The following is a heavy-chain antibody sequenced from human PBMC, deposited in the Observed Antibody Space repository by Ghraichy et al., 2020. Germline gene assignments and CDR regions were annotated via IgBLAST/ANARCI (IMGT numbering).Heavy chain of an antibody. CDR2: ITHSGST. Sequence: LNISCAVHGGSLSGYYWSWIRQSPGMGLEWIGEITHSGSTNYNPSLKSRVTISLDTSKNQFSLNLNSVTAADTAVYYCARGDVGARLGHWGQGTLVTVSS. CDR3: ARGDVGARLGH. V-gene: IGHV4-34*01. D-gene: IGHD6-6*01. CDR1: GGSLSGYY. J-gene: IGHJ4*02.